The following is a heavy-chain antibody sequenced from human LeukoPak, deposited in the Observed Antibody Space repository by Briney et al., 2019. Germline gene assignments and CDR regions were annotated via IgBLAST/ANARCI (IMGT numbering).Heavy chain of an antibody. V-gene: IGHV3-7*01. Sequence: GGSLRLSCAASGFTFSSYWMSWVRQAPGRGLEWVANIKQDGSEKYYVDSVKGRLTISRDSAKNSLYLQMNSLRAEDTAVYYCARWGSGWTRDWFDPWGQGTLVTVSS. CDR1: GFTFSSYW. D-gene: IGHD6-19*01. J-gene: IGHJ5*02. CDR2: IKQDGSEK. CDR3: ARWGSGWTRDWFDP.